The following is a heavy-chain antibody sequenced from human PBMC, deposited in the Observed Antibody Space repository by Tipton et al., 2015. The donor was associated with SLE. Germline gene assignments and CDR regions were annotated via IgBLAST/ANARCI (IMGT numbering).Heavy chain of an antibody. J-gene: IGHJ6*02. CDR3: ARKSSSRNYYYGMDV. CDR2: IYYSGST. V-gene: IGHV4-59*01. D-gene: IGHD6-13*01. Sequence: TLSLTCTVSGGSISTYYWSWIRQPPGKGLEWIGYIYYSGSTNYNPSLKSRVTISIDTSKNQFSLKLSSVTAADTAVYYCARKSSSRNYYYGMDVWGQGTTVTVSS. CDR1: GGSISTYY.